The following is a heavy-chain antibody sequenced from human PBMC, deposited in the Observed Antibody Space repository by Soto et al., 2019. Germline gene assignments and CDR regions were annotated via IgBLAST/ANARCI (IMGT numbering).Heavy chain of an antibody. CDR3: ARDDYYDSNNWFDP. Sequence: PSETLPLTPTVSVHSIKSYVWCWIRTTKRKGLEWIGRIYTTGSANHNPSLKSRVTMSVDTSKNQVSLKLISVTAADAGVYYCARDDYYDSNNWFDPWGQGTLVTVSS. D-gene: IGHD3-9*01. CDR2: IYTTGSA. J-gene: IGHJ5*02. CDR1: VHSIKSYV. V-gene: IGHV4-4*07.